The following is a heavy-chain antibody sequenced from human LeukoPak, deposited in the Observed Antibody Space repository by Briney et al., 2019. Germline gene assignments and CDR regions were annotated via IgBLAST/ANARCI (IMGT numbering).Heavy chain of an antibody. Sequence: GGSLRLSCATSGFTTSDYYMDWVRQAPGKGLEWVGRSKTKPESYSTHYAASVEGRFAISRDDSKNSVYLQMNSLKAEDTAVYYCARDNMGSYDYWGQGTLVTVSS. CDR1: GFTTSDYY. V-gene: IGHV3-72*01. D-gene: IGHD3-10*01. CDR2: SKTKPESYST. CDR3: ARDNMGSYDY. J-gene: IGHJ4*02.